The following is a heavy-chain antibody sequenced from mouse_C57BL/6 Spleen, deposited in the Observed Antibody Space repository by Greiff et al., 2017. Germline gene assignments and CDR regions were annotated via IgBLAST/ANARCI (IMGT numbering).Heavy chain of an antibody. CDR3: ARSGGNYGIYYAMDY. CDR1: GYAFSSYW. Sequence: QVQLQQSGAELVKPGASVKISCKASGYAFSSYWMNWVKQRPGKGLEWIGQIYPGDGDTNYNGKFKGKATLTADKSSSTAYMQLSSLTSEDSAVYFCARSGGNYGIYYAMDYWGQGTSVTVSS. D-gene: IGHD1-1*01. J-gene: IGHJ4*01. V-gene: IGHV1-80*01. CDR2: IYPGDGDT.